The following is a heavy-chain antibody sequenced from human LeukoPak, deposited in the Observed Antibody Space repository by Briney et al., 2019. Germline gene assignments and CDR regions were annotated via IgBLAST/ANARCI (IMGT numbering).Heavy chain of an antibody. V-gene: IGHV3-23*01. CDR3: AKGRSGWYEGLDY. CDR1: GFTFSTYA. D-gene: IGHD6-19*01. J-gene: IGHJ4*02. CDR2: ISHGGDSA. Sequence: NPGGSLRLSCTASGFTFSTYAMTWVRQAPGKGLEWVSVISHGGDSAWYADPVKGRFTISRDNSKSTLFLQMNSLRADDTAIYYCAKGRSGWYEGLDYWGQGILVTVSS.